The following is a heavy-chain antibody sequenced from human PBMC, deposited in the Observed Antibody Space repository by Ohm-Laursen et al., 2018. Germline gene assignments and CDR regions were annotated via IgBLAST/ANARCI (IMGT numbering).Heavy chain of an antibody. J-gene: IGHJ4*02. CDR2: IGTVGDT. CDR1: GFTFSGYD. D-gene: IGHD2-2*01. CDR3: ASGPDDWVVVPAATNY. V-gene: IGHV3-13*04. Sequence: GSLRLSCSASGFTFSGYDMHWVRQATGKGLEWVSGIGTVGDTYYIGSVKGRFTISRENAKNSFYLQMNSLRAEDTAVYYCASGPDDWVVVPAATNYWGQGTLVTVSS.